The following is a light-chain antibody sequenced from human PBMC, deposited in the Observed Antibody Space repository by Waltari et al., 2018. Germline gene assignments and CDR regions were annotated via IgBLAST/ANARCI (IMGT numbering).Light chain of an antibody. CDR3: HSRDASGVGGA. V-gene: IGLV3-19*01. CDR1: SLRSYH. CDR2: DQN. Sequence: TQDPAVSVAVGQTVRITCQGDSLRSYHASGYQQRPGQAPNLLIYDQNNRPSGVPGRFSGSSSDNTASLTITGAQAEDEAYYYCHSRDASGVGGAFGGGTKLTVL. J-gene: IGLJ2*01.